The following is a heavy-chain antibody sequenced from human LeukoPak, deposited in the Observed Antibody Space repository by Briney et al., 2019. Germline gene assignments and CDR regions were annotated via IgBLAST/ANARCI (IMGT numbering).Heavy chain of an antibody. D-gene: IGHD2-2*01. CDR1: GGSICSYY. CDR3: ARGVVPAAKYWFDP. CDR2: IYYSAST. J-gene: IGHJ5*02. V-gene: IGHV4-59*01. Sequence: LETLSLTCTVSGGSICSYYWGWIRPPPGKGLGWIRYIYYSASTNYNPSLKSRVTISVDTSKNQFSLKLSSVTAADTAVYYCARGVVPAAKYWFDPWGQGSPVTVSS.